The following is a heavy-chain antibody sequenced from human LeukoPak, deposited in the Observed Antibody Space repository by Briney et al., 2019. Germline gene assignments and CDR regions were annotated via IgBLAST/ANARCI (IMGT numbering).Heavy chain of an antibody. Sequence: GGSLRLSCAASGFRLSGYWMLWVRQAPGKGLVWVSLINTDGGRTVHADSVKGRFTISRDNAKNTLYLQMNSLRAEDTAMYYCGGGLCGGARLDYWGQGTLVTVSS. CDR1: GFRLSGYW. D-gene: IGHD6-6*01. CDR2: INTDGGRT. V-gene: IGHV3-74*01. CDR3: GGGLCGGARLDY. J-gene: IGHJ4*02.